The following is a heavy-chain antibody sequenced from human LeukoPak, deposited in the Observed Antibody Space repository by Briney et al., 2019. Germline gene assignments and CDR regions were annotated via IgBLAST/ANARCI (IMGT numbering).Heavy chain of an antibody. CDR1: GYTFTGHA. CDR2: INTNTGNP. J-gene: IGHJ4*02. CDR3: ARAGPATALRPYYFDY. V-gene: IGHV7-4-1*02. D-gene: IGHD2-2*01. Sequence: GASVKVSCKASGYTFTGHAMNWVRQAPGQGLEWMGWINTNTGNPTYAQGFTGRFVFSLDTSVSTAYLQISSLKAEDTAVYYCARAGPATALRPYYFDYWGQGTLVTVSS.